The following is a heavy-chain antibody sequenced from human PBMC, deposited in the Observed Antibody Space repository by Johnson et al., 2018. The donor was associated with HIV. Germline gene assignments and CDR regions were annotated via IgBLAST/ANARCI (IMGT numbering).Heavy chain of an antibody. J-gene: IGHJ3*02. CDR2: IRYDGSNT. Sequence: QVQLVESGGGVVQPGGSLRLSCAASGFTFSSYGMHWVRQAPGKGLEWVAFIRYDGSNTYYADSVKGRFTISRDNSKNTLYLQMNSLRAEDTAVYYCASFAAAGDAFDIWGQGTMVTVSS. CDR3: ASFAAAGDAFDI. V-gene: IGHV3-30*02. CDR1: GFTFSSYG. D-gene: IGHD6-13*01.